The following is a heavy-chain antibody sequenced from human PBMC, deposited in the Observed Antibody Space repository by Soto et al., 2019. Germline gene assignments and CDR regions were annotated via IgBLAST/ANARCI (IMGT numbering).Heavy chain of an antibody. CDR1: GFTFSIYT. CDR2: ISSGTTYL. V-gene: IGHV3-21*01. Sequence: EVQLVESGGGLVKPGGSLTLSCAASGFTFSIYTMSWVRQAPGKRLEWVSSISSGTTYLSYADSVKGRFTISRDNAKHSLYLQMNRLRVEDTAVYSCARGYGKGLNSSGWSPRFWGQGTLVTVSS. D-gene: IGHD6-13*01. CDR3: ARGYGKGLNSSGWSPRF. J-gene: IGHJ4*02.